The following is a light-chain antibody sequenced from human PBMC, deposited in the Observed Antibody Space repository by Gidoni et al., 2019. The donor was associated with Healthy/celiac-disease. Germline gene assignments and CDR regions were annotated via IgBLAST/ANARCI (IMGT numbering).Light chain of an antibody. CDR2: WAS. CDR3: EQCGSAPVT. V-gene: IGKV4-1*01. Sequence: ESMCERATINCKSSQSVLYSSNNKNYLAWYQHKPGQPPKLLIYWASTRESGVPDRFSGNESGRDLTLTSVSLRAHAVAVYYNEQCGSAPVTFGQGTKLEIK. CDR1: QSVLYSSNNKNY. J-gene: IGKJ1*01.